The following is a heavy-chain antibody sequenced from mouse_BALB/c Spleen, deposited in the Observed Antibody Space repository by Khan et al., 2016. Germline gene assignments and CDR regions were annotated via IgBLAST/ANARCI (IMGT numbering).Heavy chain of an antibody. CDR1: GFNIKDTY. CDR2: IDPANVNT. V-gene: IGHV14-3*02. J-gene: IGHJ3*01. CDR3: SDLGQY. Sequence: VRLQQSGAELVKPGASVKLSCTASGFNIKDTYIHWVIQRPEQGLEWIGRIDPANVNTKYDPKFQGKATITADTSSNTAYLQLSSLTSEDTAVYYCSDLGQYWGQGTLVTVSA. D-gene: IGHD3-3*01.